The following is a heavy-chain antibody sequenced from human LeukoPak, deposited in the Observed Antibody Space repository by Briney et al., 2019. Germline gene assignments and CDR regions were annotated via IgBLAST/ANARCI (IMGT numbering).Heavy chain of an antibody. CDR2: IDPSDSYI. V-gene: IGHV5-10-1*01. Sequence: GESLKISCKGSGYNFTSYWVSWVRQMPGKGLEWMGTIDPSDSYINYSPSLQGHVTISADRSIMNAYLQWSSLKASDSAMYYCARHDSGSYSVFDYWGQGTLVTVSS. D-gene: IGHD1-26*01. CDR3: ARHDSGSYSVFDY. J-gene: IGHJ4*02. CDR1: GYNFTSYW.